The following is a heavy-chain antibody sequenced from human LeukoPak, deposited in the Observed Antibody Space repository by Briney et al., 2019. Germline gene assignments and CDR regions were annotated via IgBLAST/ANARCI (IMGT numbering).Heavy chain of an antibody. CDR3: ARDRAGTTLIRHHDYYYMDV. CDR1: GGSISSSSYY. Sequence: SETLSLTRTVSGGSISSSSYYWGWIRQPPGKGLEWIGSIYYSGSTYYNPSLKSRVTISVDTSKNQFSLKLSSVTAADTAVYYCARDRAGTTLIRHHDYYYMDVWGKGTTVTVSS. V-gene: IGHV4-39*02. D-gene: IGHD1-1*01. J-gene: IGHJ6*03. CDR2: IYYSGST.